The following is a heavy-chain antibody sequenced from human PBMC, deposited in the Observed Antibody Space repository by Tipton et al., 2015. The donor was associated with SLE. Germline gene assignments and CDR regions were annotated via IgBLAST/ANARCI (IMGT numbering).Heavy chain of an antibody. CDR1: GGSITSDNW. J-gene: IGHJ4*02. CDR2: IYHTGST. D-gene: IGHD3-16*01. Sequence: SLRLSCTVSGGSITSDNWWSWVRQPPGKGLEWIGEIYHTGSTKYNPSLKSRVTISVDKSKNQFSLQLSSVTAADTAVYYCARDLWGTQATEYWGQGTLVTVSS. V-gene: IGHV4-4*02. CDR3: ARDLWGTQATEY.